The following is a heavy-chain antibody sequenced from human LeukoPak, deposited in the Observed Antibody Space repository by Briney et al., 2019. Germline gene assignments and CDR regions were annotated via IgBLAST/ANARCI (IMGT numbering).Heavy chain of an antibody. CDR1: GFTLSYFD. J-gene: IGHJ5*02. D-gene: IGHD2-2*01. CDR2: ISTRSRYI. CDR3: ARADCSSSTCYLRRSWFDP. Sequence: TPGGSLRLSCAASGFTLSYFDMNWVRQAPGKGLEWVSSISTRSRYIYYKDSVRGRFTISRDDAKNSLHLEMNSLRAEDTAVYYCARADCSSSTCYLRRSWFDPWGQGALVTVSS. V-gene: IGHV3-21*01.